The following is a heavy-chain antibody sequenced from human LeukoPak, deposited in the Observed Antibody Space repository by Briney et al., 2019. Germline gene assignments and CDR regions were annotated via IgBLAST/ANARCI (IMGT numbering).Heavy chain of an antibody. CDR2: VDSDGSTT. Sequence: GGSLRLSCAASGFTFSSYWMHWVRQAPGSGPMWVSRVDSDGSTTTYADSVRGRSTISRDNAKNSLYLQVSSLRAEDTAVYYCARISGVAGTFDYWGQGTLVTVSA. V-gene: IGHV3-74*01. J-gene: IGHJ4*02. CDR1: GFTFSSYW. CDR3: ARISGVAGTFDY. D-gene: IGHD1/OR15-1a*01.